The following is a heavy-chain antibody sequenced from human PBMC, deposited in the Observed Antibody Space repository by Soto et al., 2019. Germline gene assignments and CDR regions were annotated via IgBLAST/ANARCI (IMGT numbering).Heavy chain of an antibody. CDR1: GFTFSDDG. CDR3: ARDEDYYGSGTYYNYGMDV. CDR2: IWYDGSNK. D-gene: IGHD3-10*01. V-gene: IGHV3-33*01. Sequence: QVQLVESGGGVVQPGRSLRLSCVASGFTFSDDGMHWVRQAPGKGLEWVAVIWYDGSNKYYGDSVKGRFTNSRDNSKNTLYLQMNSLRAEDTAVYYCARDEDYYGSGTYYNYGMDVWGQGTTVTVSS. J-gene: IGHJ6*02.